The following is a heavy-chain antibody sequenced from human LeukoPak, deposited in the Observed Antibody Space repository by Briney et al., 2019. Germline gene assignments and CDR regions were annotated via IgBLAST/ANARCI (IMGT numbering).Heavy chain of an antibody. Sequence: GGSLRLSCAASGFTLSTYAMSLVRQTPGKGLEWVAATSSSDAGTYHADSVRGRFTISRDNSKNTLYLQMNSLRAEDAAVYFCAKAPVTSCRGAYCYPFDSWGQGPLVTVSS. J-gene: IGHJ4*02. CDR3: AKAPVTSCRGAYCYPFDS. D-gene: IGHD2-21*01. CDR1: GFTLSTYA. CDR2: TSSSDAGT. V-gene: IGHV3-23*01.